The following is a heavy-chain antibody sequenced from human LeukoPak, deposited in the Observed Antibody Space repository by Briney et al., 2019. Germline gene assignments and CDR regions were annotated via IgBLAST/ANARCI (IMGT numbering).Heavy chain of an antibody. Sequence: GGSLRLSCAASGFTFDDYAMHWVRQAPGKGLEWVSGISWNSGSIGYADSVKGRFTISRDNAKNSLYLQMNSLRAENTALYYCAKDIYYGSGSYYSDDYYGMDVWGQGTTVTVSS. J-gene: IGHJ6*02. V-gene: IGHV3-9*01. CDR1: GFTFDDYA. CDR2: ISWNSGSI. CDR3: AKDIYYGSGSYYSDDYYGMDV. D-gene: IGHD3-10*01.